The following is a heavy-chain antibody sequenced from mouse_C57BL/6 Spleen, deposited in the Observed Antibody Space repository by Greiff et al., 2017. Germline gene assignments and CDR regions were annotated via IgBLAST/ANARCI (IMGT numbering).Heavy chain of an antibody. D-gene: IGHD1-1*01. CDR3: ARDYYGSSYEVYAMDY. V-gene: IGHV1-59*01. Sequence: QVQLQQPGAELVRPGTSVKLSCKASGYTFTSYWMHWVKQRPGQGLEWIGVIDPSDSYTNYNQKFKGKATLTVDTSSSTAYMQLSSLTSEDSAVYYCARDYYGSSYEVYAMDYWGQGTSVTVSS. CDR1: GYTFTSYW. CDR2: IDPSDSYT. J-gene: IGHJ4*01.